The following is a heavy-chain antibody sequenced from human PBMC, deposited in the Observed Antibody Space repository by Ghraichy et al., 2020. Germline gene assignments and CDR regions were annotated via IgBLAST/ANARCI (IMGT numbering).Heavy chain of an antibody. Sequence: SLNISCITSGFKFDDYAMHWVRQAPGKGLEWVSGISWDQNNIEYAGSVKGRFTISRDNTKNSLYLQMNSLRTEDTAVYYCAKDSGPGNRYCYYGMDVWGPGPTVTVSS. CDR3: AKDSGPGNRYCYYGMDV. D-gene: IGHD2-8*02. CDR1: GFKFDDYA. CDR2: ISWDQNNI. J-gene: IGHJ6*02. V-gene: IGHV3-9*01.